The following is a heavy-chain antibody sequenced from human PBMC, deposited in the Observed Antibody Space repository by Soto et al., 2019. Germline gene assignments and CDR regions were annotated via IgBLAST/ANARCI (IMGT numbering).Heavy chain of an antibody. D-gene: IGHD3-10*01. CDR1: GHTLKYYS. Sequence: GXSVKVSFPFSGHTLKYYSIQSVRQAPGKGLEWMGGFDPEGGEAIYAQKCHGRVTVTEDTVTDTAYMELSGLKSDDTAVYYCATPTPIRAAMITNINFDLWGQGTPVTVPS. J-gene: IGHJ4*02. CDR3: ATPTPIRAAMITNINFDL. CDR2: FDPEGGEA. V-gene: IGHV1-24*01.